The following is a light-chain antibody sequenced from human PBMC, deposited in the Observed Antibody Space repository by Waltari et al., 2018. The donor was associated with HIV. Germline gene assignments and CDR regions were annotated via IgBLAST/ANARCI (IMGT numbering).Light chain of an antibody. V-gene: IGKV1-5*03. CDR1: QSIRIW. Sequence: DIQMTQSPSTLSASVGDTVTITCRASQSIRIWLAWFQQKPGKAPKLLIYAASSLQTGVPSRFSGSTSGIEFTLTISSLQPDDFATYYCQQYDSSPWTFGQGTKVEI. CDR2: AAS. J-gene: IGKJ1*01. CDR3: QQYDSSPWT.